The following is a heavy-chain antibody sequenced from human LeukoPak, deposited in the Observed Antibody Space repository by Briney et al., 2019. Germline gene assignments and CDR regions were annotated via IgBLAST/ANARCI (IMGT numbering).Heavy chain of an antibody. CDR2: IYSDGRT. CDR3: VAYNWNYPDY. D-gene: IGHD1-20*01. J-gene: IGHJ4*02. V-gene: IGHV3-53*01. Sequence: GGSLRLSCAASGFIVSNNYMSWVRQAPGKGLEWVSVIYSDGRTYYADSVKGRFTISRDNAKNTLYLQMNSLRAEDTAVYYCVAYNWNYPDYWGQGTLVTVSS. CDR1: GFIVSNNY.